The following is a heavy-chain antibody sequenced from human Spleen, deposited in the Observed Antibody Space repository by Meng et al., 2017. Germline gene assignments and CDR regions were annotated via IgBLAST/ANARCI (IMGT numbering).Heavy chain of an antibody. D-gene: IGHD2-21*01. J-gene: IGHJ4*02. CDR3: TKNDFYCLGY. CDR2: IYHSGST. Sequence: VALQESGPGPVRPSGTLSPTSAVSGASISSDNWWSWVRQPPGKGLEWIGEIYHSGSTNYNPSLKSRITISADKPKNQFSLTLSSVTAADTAVYYCTKNDFYCLGYWGQGTLVTVSS. V-gene: IGHV4-4*02. CDR1: GASISSDNW.